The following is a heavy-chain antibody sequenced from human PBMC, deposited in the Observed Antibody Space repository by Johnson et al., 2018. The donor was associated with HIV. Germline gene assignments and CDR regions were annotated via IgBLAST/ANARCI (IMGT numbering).Heavy chain of an antibody. CDR1: GFTFSSYG. Sequence: QVQLVESGGGVVQPGRSLRVSCAASGFTFSSYGMHWVRQAPGKGLEWVAFIRYDGSNKYSPDSVKGRFTISRDNYKNTVYLQMNRLRPEDTAVYYCAKIRWAYYEDAFDMWGQGTMVTVSS. D-gene: IGHD3-22*01. CDR3: AKIRWAYYEDAFDM. J-gene: IGHJ3*02. V-gene: IGHV3-30*02. CDR2: IRYDGSNK.